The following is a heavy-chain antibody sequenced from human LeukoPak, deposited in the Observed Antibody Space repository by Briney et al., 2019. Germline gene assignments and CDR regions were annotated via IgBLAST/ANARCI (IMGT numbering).Heavy chain of an antibody. Sequence: PSETLSLTCTVSGGSISSYYWSWIQQPPGKGLEWIGYIYYSGSTNYNPSLKSRVTISVDTSKNQFSLKLSSVTAADTAVYYCARVGTSYSSGWYTKYFDYWGQGTLVTVSS. CDR3: ARVGTSYSSGWYTKYFDY. J-gene: IGHJ4*02. D-gene: IGHD6-19*01. CDR2: IYYSGST. CDR1: GGSISSYY. V-gene: IGHV4-59*01.